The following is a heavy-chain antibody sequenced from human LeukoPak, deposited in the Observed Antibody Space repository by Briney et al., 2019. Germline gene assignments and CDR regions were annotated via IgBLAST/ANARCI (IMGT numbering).Heavy chain of an antibody. CDR2: IYHSGTT. D-gene: IGHD7-27*01. CDR1: GDSISSYY. Sequence: SETLSLTCTVSGDSISSYYWSWIRQPPGKGLEWIGYIYHSGTTNYNPSLKSRVIISVDTSKNQFSLKLSSVTAADTAVYYCARVDAWGAFDIWGPGTMVTVSS. CDR3: ARVDAWGAFDI. V-gene: IGHV4-59*01. J-gene: IGHJ3*02.